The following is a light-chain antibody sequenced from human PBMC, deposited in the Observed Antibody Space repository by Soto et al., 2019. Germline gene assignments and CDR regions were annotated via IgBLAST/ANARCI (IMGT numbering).Light chain of an antibody. J-gene: IGLJ2*01. CDR1: SSNIGSNT. CDR3: AAWDDSLNGSVV. Sequence: QSVLTQPPSASGTPGQRVTISFSGSSSNIGSNTVHWYQQLPGTAPKLPIYSNNQRPSGVPDRFSGYKSGTSASLAISGLQSEDEADYYCAAWDDSLNGSVVFGGGTKVTVL. CDR2: SNN. V-gene: IGLV1-44*01.